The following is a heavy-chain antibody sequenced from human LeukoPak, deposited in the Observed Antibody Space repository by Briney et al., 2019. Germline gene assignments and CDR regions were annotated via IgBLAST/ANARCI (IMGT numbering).Heavy chain of an antibody. Sequence: GGSLRLSCAASGFTFSSYGMHWVRQAPGKGLEWVAVISYDGSNKYYADSVKGRFTISRDNSKNTLYLQMNSLRAEDTAVYYCAKDPNRGYFDYWGQGTLVTVSS. J-gene: IGHJ4*02. CDR3: AKDPNRGYFDY. CDR1: GFTFSSYG. V-gene: IGHV3-30*18. CDR2: ISYDGSNK. D-gene: IGHD2/OR15-2a*01.